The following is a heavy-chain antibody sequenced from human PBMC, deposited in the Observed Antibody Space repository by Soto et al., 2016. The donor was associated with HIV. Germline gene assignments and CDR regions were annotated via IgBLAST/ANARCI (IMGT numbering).Heavy chain of an antibody. Sequence: QVQLQESGPGLVKPSETLSLTCTVSSGSISSYYWSWIRQPPGKGLEWIGYIYYSGSTNYNYNPSLKSRVTISVDTSKNQFSLKLRSVTAADTAVYYCASGNYDFWREIGRAEYFQHWGQGTLVTSPQ. J-gene: IGHJ1*01. V-gene: IGHV4-59*01. D-gene: IGHD3-3*01. CDR1: SGSISSYY. CDR2: IYYSGST. CDR3: ASGNYDFWREIGRAEYFQH.